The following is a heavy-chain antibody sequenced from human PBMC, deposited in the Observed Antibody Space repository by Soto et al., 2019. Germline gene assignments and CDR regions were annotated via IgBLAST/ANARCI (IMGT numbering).Heavy chain of an antibody. CDR3: ARDIGSYAYGEGY. V-gene: IGHV4-4*07. J-gene: IGHJ4*02. Sequence: XETLSLTCNVAGCSINSYWWSWIRQPAGKGLEWIGRVYSSGTTDYNPSLNSRVTMSIETSKNQFSLKLSSVTAADTAVYYCARDIGSYAYGEGYWGQGIQVTVSS. CDR1: GCSINSYW. D-gene: IGHD3-10*01. CDR2: VYSSGTT.